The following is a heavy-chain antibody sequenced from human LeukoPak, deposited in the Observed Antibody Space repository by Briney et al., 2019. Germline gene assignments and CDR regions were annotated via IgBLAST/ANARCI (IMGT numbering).Heavy chain of an antibody. CDR1: GYSISSGYY. CDR2: IYHSGST. D-gene: IGHD3-22*01. J-gene: IGHJ4*02. Sequence: SETLSLTCTVSGYSISSGYYWGWIRQPPGKGLEWIGSIYHSGSTYYNPSLKSRVTTSVDTSKNQFSLKLSSVTAADTAVYYCARRYYYDSSGFDYWGQGTLVTVSS. V-gene: IGHV4-38-2*02. CDR3: ARRYYYDSSGFDY.